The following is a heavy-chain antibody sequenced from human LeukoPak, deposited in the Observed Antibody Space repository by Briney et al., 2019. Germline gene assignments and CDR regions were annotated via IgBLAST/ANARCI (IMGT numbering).Heavy chain of an antibody. CDR1: GGSFSGYY. D-gene: IGHD6-13*01. V-gene: IGHV4-34*01. CDR3: ARAGYSSDY. CDR2: INHSGST. Sequence: SETLSLTCAVYGGSFSGYYWSWIRQPPGKGLEWIGEINHSGSTNYNPSLKSRVTISVDTSKNQFSLKLSSVTAADTVVYYCARAGYSSDYWGQGTLVTVSS. J-gene: IGHJ4*02.